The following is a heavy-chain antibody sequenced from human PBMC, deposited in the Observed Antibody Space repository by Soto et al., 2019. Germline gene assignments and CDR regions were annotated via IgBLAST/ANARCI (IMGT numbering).Heavy chain of an antibody. J-gene: IGHJ6*02. CDR3: ARDRTYYYDSSGYHGEEYYYYYGMDV. Sequence: EVQLVESGGGLVQPGGSLRLSCTASRFTFSTYWMSWVRQAPGKGLEWVANIKQDGSEKYYVDSVKGRFTISRDNAKNSLYLKMNSLRAEDTAVYYCARDRTYYYDSSGYHGEEYYYYYGMDVWGQGTTVTVSS. CDR1: RFTFSTYW. D-gene: IGHD3-22*01. CDR2: IKQDGSEK. V-gene: IGHV3-7*03.